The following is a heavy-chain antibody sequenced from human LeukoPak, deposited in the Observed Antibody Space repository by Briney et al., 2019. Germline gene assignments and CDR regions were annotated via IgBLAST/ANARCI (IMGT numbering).Heavy chain of an antibody. J-gene: IGHJ4*02. Sequence: GGSLRLSCAASGFTLGNYVMNWVRQAPGKGLEWVSVVGTTGTLTFYADFVKGWFTISRDNSKNTVYLQMNSLSVDDTAVYYCGRYLDVSVGGNDYWGQGTLVTVSS. CDR2: VGTTGTLT. V-gene: IGHV3-23*01. D-gene: IGHD1-26*01. CDR3: GRYLDVSVGGNDY. CDR1: GFTLGNYV.